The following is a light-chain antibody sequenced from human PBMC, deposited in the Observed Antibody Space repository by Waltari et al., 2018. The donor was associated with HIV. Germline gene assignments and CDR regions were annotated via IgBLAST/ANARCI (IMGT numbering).Light chain of an antibody. CDR1: QGISSY. V-gene: IGKV1-8*01. CDR2: AAS. CDR3: QQYYSYSYT. J-gene: IGKJ2*01. Sequence: AIRMTQSPSSFSASTGDRVTITCRASQGISSYLAWYQQKPGKAPKLLIYAASTLQSGVPSRFSGSGSGTDFTLTISCLQSEDFATYYCQQYYSYSYTFGQGIKLEIK.